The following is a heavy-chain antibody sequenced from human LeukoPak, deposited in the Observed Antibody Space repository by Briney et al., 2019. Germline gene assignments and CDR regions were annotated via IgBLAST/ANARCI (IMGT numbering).Heavy chain of an antibody. D-gene: IGHD3-3*02. CDR3: AKDISACC. V-gene: IGHV3-23*01. Sequence: LEWVSFINYNGADTNYADSVKGRFTVSRDNSKNTLYLRITSPRAEDTGTYYCAKDISACCWGQGTQVTVSS. CDR2: INYNGADT. J-gene: IGHJ4*02.